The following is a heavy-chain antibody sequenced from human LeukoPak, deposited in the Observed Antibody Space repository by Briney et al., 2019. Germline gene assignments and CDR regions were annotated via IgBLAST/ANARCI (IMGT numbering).Heavy chain of an antibody. CDR3: AKGPVVPVATYFFDY. J-gene: IGHJ4*02. CDR1: GFTFSSYA. Sequence: PGGSLRLSCAASGFTFSSYAMVWVRQAPGKGLEWVSAVSGSADSTHYADSVKGRFSISRDNSKNTLYVQMNSLRAEDTAVYYCAKGPVVPVATYFFDYWGQGTLVIVSS. CDR2: VSGSADST. V-gene: IGHV3-23*01. D-gene: IGHD2-2*01.